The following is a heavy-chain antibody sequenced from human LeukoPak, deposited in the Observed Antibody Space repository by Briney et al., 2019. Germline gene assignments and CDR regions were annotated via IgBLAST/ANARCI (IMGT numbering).Heavy chain of an antibody. J-gene: IGHJ3*02. V-gene: IGHV3-21*01. CDR3: ARDLRYCSSASCSENGAFDI. D-gene: IGHD2-2*01. CDR1: GFTFSSYE. CDR2: ISSSGSFI. Sequence: PGGSLRLSCAASGFTFSSYEMNWVRQAPGKGLEWVSSISSSGSFIYYADSVKGRFTISRDNARNSLFLQMNSLRAEDTAVYYCARDLRYCSSASCSENGAFDIWGQGTMVTVSS.